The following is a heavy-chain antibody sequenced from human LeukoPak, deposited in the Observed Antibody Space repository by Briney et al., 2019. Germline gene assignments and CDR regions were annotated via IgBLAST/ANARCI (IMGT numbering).Heavy chain of an antibody. J-gene: IGHJ4*02. CDR3: ARTSIAVAGRDFDY. D-gene: IGHD6-19*01. CDR2: IYTSGTI. CDR1: GGSISSYY. V-gene: IGHV4-4*07. Sequence: SETLSLTCTVSGGSISSYYWSWIRQPAGTALEWIGRIYTSGTITYNPSLKSRVTMSVDTSKNQFSLKLSSVTAADTAVYYCARTSIAVAGRDFDYWGQGTLVTVSS.